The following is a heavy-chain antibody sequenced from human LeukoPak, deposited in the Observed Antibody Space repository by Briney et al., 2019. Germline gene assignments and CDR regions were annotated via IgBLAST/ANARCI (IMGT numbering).Heavy chain of an antibody. CDR1: GYTFTSYD. Sequence: ASVKVSCKASGYTFTSYDINWVRQATGQGLEWMGWMNPNSGNTGYAQKFQGRVTMTRNTSISTAYMELSSLRSEDTAVYYCARPRRKYGSGSYPYWGQGTLVTVSS. CDR2: MNPNSGNT. V-gene: IGHV1-8*01. J-gene: IGHJ4*02. D-gene: IGHD3-10*01. CDR3: ARPRRKYGSGSYPY.